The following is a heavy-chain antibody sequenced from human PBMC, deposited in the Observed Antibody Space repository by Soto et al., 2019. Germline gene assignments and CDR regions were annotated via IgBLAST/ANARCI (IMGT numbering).Heavy chain of an antibody. D-gene: IGHD4-17*01. CDR2: INGTGGKT. CDR1: GFTFSHYA. V-gene: IGHV3-23*01. Sequence: DVQLWESGGGQVQPGGSLRLSCAGSGFTFSHYALSWVRQAPGTGLEWVASINGTGGKTFYAVSVEGRFTISRDNSKDTLFLQVNSLRVEDTAVYYCAKDYRHGDYALGSYSHYGMGAWGQGTAVTVS. J-gene: IGHJ6*02. CDR3: AKDYRHGDYALGSYSHYGMGA.